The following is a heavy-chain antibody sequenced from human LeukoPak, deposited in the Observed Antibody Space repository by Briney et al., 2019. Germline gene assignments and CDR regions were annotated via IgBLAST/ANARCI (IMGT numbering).Heavy chain of an antibody. V-gene: IGHV3-30-3*02. J-gene: IGHJ3*01. CDR2: VSFDGSNK. CDR1: GFTFSNYA. CDR3: AKDYDH. D-gene: IGHD3-3*01. Sequence: GGSLRLSCAASGFTFSNYAVHWVRQAPGKGLEWVALVSFDGSNKYYADSVKDRFTISRDNSKNALYLQMNSLRAEDTAVYYCAKDYDHWGQGTMVTVSS.